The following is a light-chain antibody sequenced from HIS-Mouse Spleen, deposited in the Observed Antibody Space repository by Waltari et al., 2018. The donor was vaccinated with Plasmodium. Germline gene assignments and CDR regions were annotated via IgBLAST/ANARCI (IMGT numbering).Light chain of an antibody. Sequence: QSALTQPASVSGYPGQSIPISCTGTSSDVGGYNYVSWYQQHPGKAPKLMIYDVSKRPSGVSNRFSGSKSGNTASLTISGLQAEDEADYYCSSYTSSSTYVFGTGTKVTVL. J-gene: IGLJ1*01. V-gene: IGLV2-14*03. CDR2: DVS. CDR3: SSYTSSSTYV. CDR1: SSDVGGYNY.